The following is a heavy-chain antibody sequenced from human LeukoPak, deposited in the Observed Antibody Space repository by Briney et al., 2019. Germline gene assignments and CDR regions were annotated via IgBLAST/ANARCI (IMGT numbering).Heavy chain of an antibody. CDR2: VNSDGSWT. V-gene: IGHV3-74*01. J-gene: IGHJ4*02. Sequence: GGSLRLSCAASGNYWMHWVRQAPGKGLMWVSHVNSDGSWTSHADSVKGRFTISKDNAKNTVYLQMNNLRTEDTAVYYCVSFYETNWGRGTLVTVSS. D-gene: IGHD2-2*01. CDR1: GNYW. CDR3: VSFYETN.